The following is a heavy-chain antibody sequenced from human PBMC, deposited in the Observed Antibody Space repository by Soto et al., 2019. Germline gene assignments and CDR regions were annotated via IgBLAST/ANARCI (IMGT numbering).Heavy chain of an antibody. J-gene: IGHJ6*02. Sequence: GESLKISCKGSGYSFTSYWISWVRQMPGKGLEWMGRIDPSDSYTNYSPSFQGHVTISADKSISTAYLQWSSLKASDTAMYYCARLPYDTRVPADSYYYGMDVWGQGTTVTVSS. CDR1: GYSFTSYW. D-gene: IGHD3-9*01. CDR2: IDPSDSYT. CDR3: ARLPYDTRVPADSYYYGMDV. V-gene: IGHV5-10-1*01.